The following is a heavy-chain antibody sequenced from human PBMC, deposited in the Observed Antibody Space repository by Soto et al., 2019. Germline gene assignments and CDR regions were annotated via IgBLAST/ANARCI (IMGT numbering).Heavy chain of an antibody. D-gene: IGHD6-13*01. CDR2: ISGSGGST. CDR3: VKLYSTTWYLFDY. J-gene: IGHJ4*02. V-gene: IGHV3-23*01. CDR1: GFSFSGYA. Sequence: EVQLLESGGGLVQPGGSLRLSCAASGFSFSGYAMSWVRQAPGKGLEWVSAISGSGGSTYYADSVEGRFTISRDNPKNTLYLQMNSLRAEDTAVYYFVKLYSTTWYLFDYWGQGTLVTVSS.